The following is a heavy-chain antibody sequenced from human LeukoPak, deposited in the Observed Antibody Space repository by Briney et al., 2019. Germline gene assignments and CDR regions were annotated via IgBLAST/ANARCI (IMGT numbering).Heavy chain of an antibody. CDR3: ARDLRVRGVILNYYYYSYMDV. CDR2: IYTSGST. D-gene: IGHD3-10*01. J-gene: IGHJ6*03. Sequence: PSETLSLTCTVSGGSISSYYWSWLRQPAGKGLEWSGRIYTSGSTNYNPSLKSRVTMSVDTSKNQSSLKLSSVTAADTAVYYCARDLRVRGVILNYYYYSYMDVGGKGTTVTIS. V-gene: IGHV4-4*07. CDR1: GGSISSYY.